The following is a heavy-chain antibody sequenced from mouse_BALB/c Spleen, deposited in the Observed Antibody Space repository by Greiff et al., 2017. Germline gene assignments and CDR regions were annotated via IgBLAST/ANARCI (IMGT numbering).Heavy chain of an antibody. CDR2: IDPANGNT. Sequence: EVKLQESGAELVKPGASVKLSCTASGFNFKDTYMHWVKQRPEQGLEWIGRIDPANGNTKYDPKFQGKATITADKSSTTAYLQLSSLTSEDAAVYYYSRSTGFLAWLAYWGQGTLVTVSA. D-gene: IGHD1-1*01. J-gene: IGHJ3*01. CDR1: GFNFKDTY. V-gene: IGHV14-3*02. CDR3: SRSTGFLAWLAY.